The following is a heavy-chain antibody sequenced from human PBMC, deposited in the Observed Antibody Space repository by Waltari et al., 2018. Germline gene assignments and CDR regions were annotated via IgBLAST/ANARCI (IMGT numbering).Heavy chain of an antibody. CDR3: ARVFRGHFDY. CDR1: GGSFSGYY. Sequence: QVPLQQWGAGLLKPSETLSLTCAVYGGSFSGYYWSWIRQPPGKGLEWIGEINHSGSANYNPSLKSRVTISVDTSKNQFSLKLSSVTAADTAVYYCARVFRGHFDYWGQGTLVTVSS. J-gene: IGHJ4*02. CDR2: INHSGSA. V-gene: IGHV4-34*01.